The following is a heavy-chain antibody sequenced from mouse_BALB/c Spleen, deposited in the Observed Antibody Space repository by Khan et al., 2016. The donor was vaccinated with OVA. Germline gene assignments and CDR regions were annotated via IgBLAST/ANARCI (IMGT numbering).Heavy chain of an antibody. D-gene: IGHD6-1*01. J-gene: IGHJ1*01. CDR3: ARSASYWFFDV. V-gene: IGHV9-3-1*01. Sequence: QIQLVQSGPELKKPGETVKISCKASGYTFTNYGMNWVKQAPGKGLKWMGWINTYTGEPTYADDFKGRFAFSLDTSANTAYLQINNLKDEDTATYFCARSASYWFFDVWGAGTTFTVSS. CDR1: GYTFTNYG. CDR2: INTYTGEP.